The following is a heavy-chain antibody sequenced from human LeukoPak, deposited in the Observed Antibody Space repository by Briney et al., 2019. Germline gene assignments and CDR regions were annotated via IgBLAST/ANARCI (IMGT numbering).Heavy chain of an antibody. J-gene: IGHJ4*02. CDR1: GGSISSGGYY. D-gene: IGHD3-10*01. V-gene: IGHV4-31*03. CDR2: IYYSGST. Sequence: SETLSLTCTVSGGSISSGGYYRSWIRQHPGKGLEWIGYIYYSGSTYYNPSLKSRVTISVDTSKNQFSLKLSSVTAADTAVYYCARLRGYYGSGSYTSYWGQGTLVTVSS. CDR3: ARLRGYYGSGSYTSY.